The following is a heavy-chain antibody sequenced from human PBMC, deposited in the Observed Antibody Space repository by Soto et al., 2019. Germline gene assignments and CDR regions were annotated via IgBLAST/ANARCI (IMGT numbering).Heavy chain of an antibody. CDR3: AKDEVYCSSTSCYYYGMDV. CDR2: ISGSGGST. D-gene: IGHD2-2*01. J-gene: IGHJ6*02. V-gene: IGHV3-23*01. Sequence: GGSLRLSCAASGFTFSSYAMSWVRQAPGKGLEWVSAISGSGGSTYYADSVKGRFTISRDNSKNTLDLQMNSLRAEDTAVYYCAKDEVYCSSTSCYYYGMDVWGQGTTVTVSS. CDR1: GFTFSSYA.